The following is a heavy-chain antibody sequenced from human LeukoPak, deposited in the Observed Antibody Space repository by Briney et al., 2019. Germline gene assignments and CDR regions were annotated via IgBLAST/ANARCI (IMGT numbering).Heavy chain of an antibody. D-gene: IGHD3-22*01. Sequence: SWVRQPPGKGLEWIGYIFHGRTFYSPSLKSRAAISVDTSKNQFTLRLTSVTAADTAVYFCASAVDYYYDSSGFRYWGQGTLVPVSS. CDR3: ASAVDYYYDSSGFRY. J-gene: IGHJ4*02. CDR2: IFHGRT. V-gene: IGHV4-30-4*01.